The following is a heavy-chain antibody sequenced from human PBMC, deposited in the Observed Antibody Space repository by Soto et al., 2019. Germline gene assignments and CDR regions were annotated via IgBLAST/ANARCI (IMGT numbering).Heavy chain of an antibody. J-gene: IGHJ6*03. D-gene: IGHD7-27*01. Sequence: GGSLRLSCAASGFTFSSYGMHWVRQAPGKGLEWVAVISYDGSNKYYADSVKGRFTISRDNSKNTLYLQMNSLRAEDTAVYYCAKVGGKLGLMWYYYYMDVWGKGTTVTVSS. CDR3: AKVGGKLGLMWYYYYMDV. CDR1: GFTFSSYG. V-gene: IGHV3-30*18. CDR2: ISYDGSNK.